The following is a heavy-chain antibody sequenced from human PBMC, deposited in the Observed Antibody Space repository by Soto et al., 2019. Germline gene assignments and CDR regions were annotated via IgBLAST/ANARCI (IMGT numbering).Heavy chain of an antibody. J-gene: IGHJ5*02. D-gene: IGHD2-21*02. Sequence: SETLSLTCAVSDYSISRGYYWGWIRQPPGKGLEWIGSIYHSGNTYYNPSLKSRVTISVDTSKNQFSLKLSSVTAADTAVYYCAREGVTSRWFEPWCQGTRVTVSS. CDR1: DYSISRGYY. V-gene: IGHV4-38-2*02. CDR2: IYHSGNT. CDR3: AREGVTSRWFEP.